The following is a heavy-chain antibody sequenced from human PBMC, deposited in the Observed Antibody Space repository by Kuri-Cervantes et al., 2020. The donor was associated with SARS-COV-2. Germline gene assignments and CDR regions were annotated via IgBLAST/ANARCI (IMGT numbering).Heavy chain of an antibody. J-gene: IGHJ5*02. CDR2: INHSGNT. V-gene: IGHV4-34*01. CDR3: ARHLAQCSSTSCYTIWGGWFDP. CDR1: GGSFSGYY. Sequence: SETLSLTCAVYGGSFSGYYWSWIRQSPGKGLEWIGEINHSGNTNYNPSLKSRITISVATSKNQFSLMLSSVTAADTAVYYCARHLAQCSSTSCYTIWGGWFDPWGQGTLVTVSS. D-gene: IGHD2-2*02.